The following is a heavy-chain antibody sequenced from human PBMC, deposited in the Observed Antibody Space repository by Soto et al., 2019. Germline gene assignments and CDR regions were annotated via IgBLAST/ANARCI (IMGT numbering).Heavy chain of an antibody. CDR3: ARGVNWNHPPAAFDI. J-gene: IGHJ3*02. V-gene: IGHV4-34*01. D-gene: IGHD1-20*01. Sequence: SETLSLTCAAYGVSFSGYYWSWIRQPPGKGLEWIGEINHSGSTNYNPSLKSRVTISVDTSKNQFSLKLSSVTAADTAVYYCARGVNWNHPPAAFDIWGQGTMVTVSS. CDR1: GVSFSGYY. CDR2: INHSGST.